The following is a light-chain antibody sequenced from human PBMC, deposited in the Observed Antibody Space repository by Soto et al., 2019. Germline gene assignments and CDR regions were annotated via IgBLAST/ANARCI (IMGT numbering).Light chain of an antibody. CDR1: QSVSSSY. Sequence: EIVLTQSPATLSWSPGERATLSCGASQSVSSSYLAWYQQKPGLAPRLLIYDASSRATGIPDRFSGSGSGTDFTLTISRLEPEDFAAYYCQQYGSSPVTFGQGTKVEIK. CDR3: QQYGSSPVT. J-gene: IGKJ1*01. V-gene: IGKV3D-20*01. CDR2: DAS.